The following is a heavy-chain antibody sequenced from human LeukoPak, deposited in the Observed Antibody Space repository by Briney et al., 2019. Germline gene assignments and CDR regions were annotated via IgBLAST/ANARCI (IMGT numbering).Heavy chain of an antibody. CDR1: GFTFSSYE. D-gene: IGHD5-12*01. CDR3: VKDSVRGYSGYGNDGFEI. CDR2: ISSSDNTI. Sequence: GGSLRLSCAASGFTFSSYEMNWVRQAPGKGLEWVSYISSSDNTIYYADSVKGRFTISRDNSKNMLYLQMNSLRAEDTAVYYCVKDSVRGYSGYGNDGFEIWGQGTMVTVSS. V-gene: IGHV3-48*03. J-gene: IGHJ3*02.